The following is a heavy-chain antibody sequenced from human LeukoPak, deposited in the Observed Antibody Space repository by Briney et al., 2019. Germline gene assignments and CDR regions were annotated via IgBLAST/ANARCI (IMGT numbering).Heavy chain of an antibody. CDR1: GYIFTGYY. D-gene: IGHD4-17*01. J-gene: IGHJ5*02. CDR2: INPNSGGT. Sequence: ASVKVSCKASGYIFTGYYMHWVRQAPGQGLEWMGWINPNSGGTNYAQKFQGRVTMTRDTSISTAYMELSRLRSDDTAVYYCAREQTVTTASWFDPWGQGTLVTVSS. V-gene: IGHV1-2*02. CDR3: AREQTVTTASWFDP.